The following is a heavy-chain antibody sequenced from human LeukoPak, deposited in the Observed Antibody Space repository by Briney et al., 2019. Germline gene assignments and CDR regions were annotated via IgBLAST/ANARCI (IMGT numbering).Heavy chain of an antibody. V-gene: IGHV3-30-3*01. D-gene: IGHD1-26*01. CDR1: GFRFANYA. J-gene: IGHJ4*02. Sequence: PGGSLILSCAASGFRFANYAMHWVRQAPGKGLEWVSLISYDGATQFYADSMKGRFTVSRDNSNNTLYLQLSGLTTEDTAVYFCARTSGREKNFDSWGQGTLVTVSP. CDR2: ISYDGATQ. CDR3: ARTSGREKNFDS.